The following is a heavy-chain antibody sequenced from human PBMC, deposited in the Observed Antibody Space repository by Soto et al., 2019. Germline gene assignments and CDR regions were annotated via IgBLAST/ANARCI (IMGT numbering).Heavy chain of an antibody. CDR1: GGSISSYY. D-gene: IGHD3-22*01. CDR3: ARVLHYYDSSGYVLYFDY. CDR2: IYYSGST. J-gene: IGHJ4*02. Sequence: SETLSLTFTVSGGSISSYYWSWIRQPPGKGLEWIGYIYYSGSTNYNPSLKSRFTISVDTSKNQFSLKLSSVTAADTAVYYCARVLHYYDSSGYVLYFDYWGQGTLVTVSS. V-gene: IGHV4-59*01.